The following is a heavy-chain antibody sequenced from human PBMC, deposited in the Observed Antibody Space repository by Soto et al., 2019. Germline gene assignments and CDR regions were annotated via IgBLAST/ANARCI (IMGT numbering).Heavy chain of an antibody. Sequence: GGSLRLSCAASGFTFSSYGMHWVRQAPGKGLEWVAVISYDGSNKYYADSVKGRFTISRDNSKNTLYLQMNSLRAEDTAVYYCAKDLKGLVRDFWSAGGGFDPWGQGTLVTVSS. CDR2: ISYDGSNK. J-gene: IGHJ5*02. CDR3: AKDLKGLVRDFWSAGGGFDP. V-gene: IGHV3-30*18. CDR1: GFTFSSYG. D-gene: IGHD3-3*01.